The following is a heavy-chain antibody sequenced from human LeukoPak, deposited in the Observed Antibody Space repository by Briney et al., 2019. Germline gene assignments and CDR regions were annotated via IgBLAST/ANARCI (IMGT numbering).Heavy chain of an antibody. Sequence: SETLSLTCTVSGGSISGYYWSWFRQPPGKGLEWIGDIYYSGSTNYNPSLKSRVTISVDKSKNQFSLKLSSQTAADTAVYYCVSANDLDYWGQGTLVTVSS. CDR3: VSANDLDY. D-gene: IGHD1-1*01. J-gene: IGHJ4*02. CDR2: IYYSGST. V-gene: IGHV4-59*01. CDR1: GGSISGYY.